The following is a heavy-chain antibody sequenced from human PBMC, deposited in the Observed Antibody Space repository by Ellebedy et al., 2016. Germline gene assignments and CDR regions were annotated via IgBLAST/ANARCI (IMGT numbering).Heavy chain of an antibody. CDR2: ISAYNGNT. V-gene: IGHV1-18*01. CDR1: GYTFTSYG. Sequence: ASVKVSCKASGYTFTSYGISWVRQAPGQGLEWMGWISAYNGNTNYAQKLQGRVTMTTDTSTSTAYMELRSLRSDDTAVYYCARDKDTAMPNDAFDIWGQGTMVTVSS. J-gene: IGHJ3*02. D-gene: IGHD5-18*01. CDR3: ARDKDTAMPNDAFDI.